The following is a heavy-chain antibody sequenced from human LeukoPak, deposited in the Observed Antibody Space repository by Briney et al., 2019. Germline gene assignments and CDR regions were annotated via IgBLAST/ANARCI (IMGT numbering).Heavy chain of an antibody. D-gene: IGHD3-3*01. CDR2: INWNGGRT. CDR3: ASDYDRYYMDV. J-gene: IGHJ6*03. Sequence: PRESLRLSCAVSGFTFDDYGLSWVRQAPGKGLEWVSGINWNGGRTGHADSVNGRFTISRDNAKNTLYLQMNSLRPEDTAVYYCASDYDRYYMDVWGKGTTVTVSS. CDR1: GFTFDDYG. V-gene: IGHV3-20*04.